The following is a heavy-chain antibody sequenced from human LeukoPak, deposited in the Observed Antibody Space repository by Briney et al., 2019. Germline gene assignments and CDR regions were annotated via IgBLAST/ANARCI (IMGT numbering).Heavy chain of an antibody. D-gene: IGHD4-17*01. J-gene: IGHJ1*01. CDR1: GFTFSSYA. CDR2: ISGSGGST. V-gene: IGHV3-23*01. Sequence: PGGSLRLSCAASGFTFSSYAMSWVRQAPGKGLEWVSAISGSGGSTYYADSVKGRFTISRDNSKNTLYLQMNSLRAEDTAVYYCARNDYGDYKYFQHWGQGTLVTVSS. CDR3: ARNDYGDYKYFQH.